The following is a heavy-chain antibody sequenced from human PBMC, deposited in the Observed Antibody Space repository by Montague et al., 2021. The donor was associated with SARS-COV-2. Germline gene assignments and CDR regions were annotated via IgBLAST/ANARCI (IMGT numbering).Heavy chain of an antibody. D-gene: IGHD6-19*01. V-gene: IGHV1-69*13. CDR3: ARDPDIAVAGLSSYWYFDL. CDR2: IIPIFGTA. CDR1: GGTFSSYA. J-gene: IGHJ2*01. Sequence: LVRVSCKASGGTFSSYAISLLRQAPGQGLEWMGGIIPIFGTANYSQKFQGRVTITADESTSTAYMELSSLRSEDTAVYHCARDPDIAVAGLSSYWYFDLWGRGTLVTVSS.